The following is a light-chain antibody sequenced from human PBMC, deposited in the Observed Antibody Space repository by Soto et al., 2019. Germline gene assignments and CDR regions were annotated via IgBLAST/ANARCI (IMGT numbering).Light chain of an antibody. CDR2: EVS. CDR1: SSDVGTNSR. Sequence: QSVLTQPPSVSGSPGQSVTISCTGSSSDVGTNSRVSWYQQAPGTAPKLMIYEVSNRPSGVPDRFSGSKSGNTASLTISGLQAEDEADYYCSSSSTFYVVFGGGTQLTVL. J-gene: IGLJ2*01. CDR3: SSSSTFYVV. V-gene: IGLV2-18*02.